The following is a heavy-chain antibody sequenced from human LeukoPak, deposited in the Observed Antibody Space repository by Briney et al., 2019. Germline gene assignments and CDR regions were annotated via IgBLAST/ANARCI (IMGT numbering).Heavy chain of an antibody. D-gene: IGHD3-22*01. Sequence: GGSLRLSCAASGFTFSSYAMSWVRQAPGKGLERVSAISGSGGSTYYADSVKGRFTISRDSSKNTLYLQMNSLRAEDTAVYYCAKVQPFYYYDSSGYYYFDYWGQGTLVTVSS. CDR3: AKVQPFYYYDSSGYYYFDY. CDR2: ISGSGGST. J-gene: IGHJ4*02. CDR1: GFTFSSYA. V-gene: IGHV3-23*01.